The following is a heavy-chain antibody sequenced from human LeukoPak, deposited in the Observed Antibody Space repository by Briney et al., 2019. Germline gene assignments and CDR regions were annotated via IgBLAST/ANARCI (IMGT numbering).Heavy chain of an antibody. J-gene: IGHJ3*02. Sequence: LSLTCTVSGGSISSSYWSWIRQPPGKGLEWVSGISWNSGSIGYADSVKGRFTISRDNAKNSLYLQMNSLRAEDTAVYYCARDGVVVRKDAFDIWGQGTMVTVSS. CDR3: ARDGVVVRKDAFDI. CDR2: ISWNSGSI. D-gene: IGHD2-21*01. CDR1: GGSISSSY. V-gene: IGHV3-9*01.